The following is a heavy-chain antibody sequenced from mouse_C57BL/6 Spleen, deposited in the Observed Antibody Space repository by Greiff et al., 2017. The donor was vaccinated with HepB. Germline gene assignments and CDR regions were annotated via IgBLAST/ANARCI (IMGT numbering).Heavy chain of an antibody. CDR3: ARDVYDYDDGYAMDY. J-gene: IGHJ4*01. Sequence: VKVVESGPGLVQPSQSLSITCTVSGFSLTSYGVHWVRQSPGKGLEWLGVIWSGGSTDYNAAFISRLSISKDNSKSQVFFKMNSLQADDTAIYYCARDVYDYDDGYAMDYWGQGTSVTVSS. CDR2: IWSGGST. D-gene: IGHD2-4*01. V-gene: IGHV2-2*01. CDR1: GFSLTSYG.